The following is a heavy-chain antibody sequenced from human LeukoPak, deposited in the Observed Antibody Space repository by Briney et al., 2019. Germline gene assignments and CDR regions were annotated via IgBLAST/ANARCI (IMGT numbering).Heavy chain of an antibody. Sequence: GESLKISCKASGYGFNNYWIAWVRQVPGKGLEWMGFIYPGDSDANYSPSFEGQITISADKSIKTAYLEWSSLRASDTAMYYCARTSLVPYSGYDDAFDIWGQGTMVTVSS. J-gene: IGHJ3*02. CDR2: IYPGDSDA. CDR3: ARTSLVPYSGYDDAFDI. D-gene: IGHD5-12*01. CDR1: GYGFNNYW. V-gene: IGHV5-51*01.